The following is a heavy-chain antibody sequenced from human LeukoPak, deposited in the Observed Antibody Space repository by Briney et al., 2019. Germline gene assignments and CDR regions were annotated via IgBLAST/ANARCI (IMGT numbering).Heavy chain of an antibody. CDR3: ARTPIAAAGYFDY. CDR2: IYYSGST. Sequence: PSETLSLTCAVYGGTFSGYYWSWIRHHPGKGLEWIGYIYYSGSTYYNPSLKSRVTISVDTSKNQFSLKLSSVTAADTAVYYCARTPIAAAGYFDYWGQGTLVTVSS. V-gene: IGHV4-31*11. CDR1: GGTFSGYY. J-gene: IGHJ4*02. D-gene: IGHD6-13*01.